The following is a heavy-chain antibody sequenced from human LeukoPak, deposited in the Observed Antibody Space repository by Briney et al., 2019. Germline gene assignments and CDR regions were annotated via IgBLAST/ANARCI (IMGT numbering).Heavy chain of an antibody. D-gene: IGHD3-22*01. Sequence: PSETLSLTCTVSGGSISSGDYYWSWIRQPPGKGLEWIAYMYYSGSTYYNPSLKSRVTMSADTSRNQLSLKLSSVSAADTAVYYCARPYYYDSRIDPWGQGILVTVSS. CDR1: GGSISSGDYY. CDR3: ARPYYYDSRIDP. CDR2: MYYSGST. V-gene: IGHV4-30-4*01. J-gene: IGHJ5*02.